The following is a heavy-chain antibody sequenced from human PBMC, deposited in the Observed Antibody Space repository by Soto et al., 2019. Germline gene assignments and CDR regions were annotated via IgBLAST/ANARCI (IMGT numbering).Heavy chain of an antibody. J-gene: IGHJ5*02. CDR2: IYYSGST. D-gene: IGHD3-10*01. V-gene: IGHV4-59*01. Sequence: PETLSVTCTVSGGSISSYYWSWIRQPPGKGLEWIGYIYYSGSTNYNPSLKSRVTISVDTSKNQFSLKLSSVTAADTAVYYCARDPRGYYGSGSYYSWFHPWGQGTLVTVS. CDR1: GGSISSYY. CDR3: ARDPRGYYGSGSYYSWFHP.